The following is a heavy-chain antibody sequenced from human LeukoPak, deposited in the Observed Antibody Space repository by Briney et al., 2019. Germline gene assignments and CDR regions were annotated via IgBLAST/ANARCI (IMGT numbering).Heavy chain of an antibody. D-gene: IGHD2-2*01. CDR3: ARAQGVVVPAAIWSY. Sequence: ASVKVSCKASGGTFSSYAISWVRQAPGQGLEWMGGIIPIFGTANYAQKFQGRVTITADESTSTAYMELSSLRSEDTAVYYCARAQGVVVPAAIWSYWGLGTLVTVSS. CDR2: IIPIFGTA. J-gene: IGHJ4*02. CDR1: GGTFSSYA. V-gene: IGHV1-69*13.